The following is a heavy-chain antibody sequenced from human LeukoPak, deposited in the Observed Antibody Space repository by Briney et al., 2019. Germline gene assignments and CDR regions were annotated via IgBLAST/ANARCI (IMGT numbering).Heavy chain of an antibody. CDR2: ISAYNGNT. CDR1: GYTFTSYG. D-gene: IGHD6-19*01. J-gene: IGHJ4*02. Sequence: GASVTVSCKASGYTFTSYGISWVRQAPGQGLEWMGWISAYNGNTNYTQKLQGRVTMTTDTSTSTAYMELRSLRSDDTTVYYCARASWLAPFDYWGQGTLVTVSS. V-gene: IGHV1-18*01. CDR3: ARASWLAPFDY.